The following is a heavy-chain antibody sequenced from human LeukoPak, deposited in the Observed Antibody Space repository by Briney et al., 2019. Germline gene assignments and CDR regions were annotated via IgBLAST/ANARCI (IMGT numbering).Heavy chain of an antibody. CDR2: INYSGST. Sequence: PSETLSLTCTVSGGSISSSSYYWGWIRQPPGKGLEWIGSINYSGSTYYNPSLKSRDTISVDTSKNQFSLKLSSVTAADTAVYYCARTDWKGYWGQGTLVTVSS. V-gene: IGHV4-39*01. D-gene: IGHD1-1*01. CDR1: GGSISSSSYY. CDR3: ARTDWKGY. J-gene: IGHJ4*02.